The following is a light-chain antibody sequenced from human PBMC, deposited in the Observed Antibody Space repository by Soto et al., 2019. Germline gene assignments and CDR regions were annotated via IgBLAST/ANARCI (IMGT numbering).Light chain of an antibody. J-gene: IGKJ2*01. CDR2: DVS. CDR3: QQRSNWVKT. CDR1: QSVSKY. V-gene: IGKV3-11*01. Sequence: EIVLTQSPATLSLSPGERATLSCRGSQSVSKYLAGYQQKPGQAPRLIIYDVSNRATGIPARFSGSGSGTDFTLTITSLEPEDSAVYYGQQRSNWVKTFGQGTKLEIK.